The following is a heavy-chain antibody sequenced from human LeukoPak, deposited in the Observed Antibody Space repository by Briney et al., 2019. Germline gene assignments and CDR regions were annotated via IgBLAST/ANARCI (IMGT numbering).Heavy chain of an antibody. CDR3: ARAYDRYCSSTGCYDLDY. CDR2: ISYDGSNK. V-gene: IGHV3-30-3*01. Sequence: PGRSLRLSCAASGFTFSSYAMHWVRQAPGKGLEWVAVISYDGSNKYYADSVKGRFTISRDNSKNTLYLQMNSLRAEDTAVYYCARAYDRYCSSTGCYDLDYWGQGTLVTVSS. CDR1: GFTFSSYA. D-gene: IGHD2-2*01. J-gene: IGHJ4*02.